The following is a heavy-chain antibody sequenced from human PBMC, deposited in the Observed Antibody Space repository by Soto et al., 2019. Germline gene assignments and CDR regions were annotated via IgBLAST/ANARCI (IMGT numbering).Heavy chain of an antibody. J-gene: IGHJ6*03. CDR1: GFTFDDYA. CDR3: AKDTQAEYYYYMDV. CDR2: ISWNSGSI. V-gene: IGHV3-9*01. Sequence: HPGGSLRLSCAASGFTFDDYAMHWVRQAPGKGLEWVSGISWNSGSIGYADSVKGRFTISRDNAKNSLYLQMNSLRAEDTALYYCAKDTQAEYYYYMDVWGKGTTVTVSS.